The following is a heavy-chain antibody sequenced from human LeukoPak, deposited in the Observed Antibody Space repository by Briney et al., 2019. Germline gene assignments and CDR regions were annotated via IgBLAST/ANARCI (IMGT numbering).Heavy chain of an antibody. J-gene: IGHJ4*02. V-gene: IGHV3-49*04. CDR1: GFTFGDYA. CDR3: TSPVAGY. Sequence: GGSLRLSCTASGFTFGDYAMSWVRQAPGKGLEWVGFIRSKAYGGTTEYAASVKGRFTISRDDSKSIAYLRMNSLKTEDTAVYYCTSPVAGYWGQGTLVTVSS. CDR2: IRSKAYGGTT. D-gene: IGHD6-19*01.